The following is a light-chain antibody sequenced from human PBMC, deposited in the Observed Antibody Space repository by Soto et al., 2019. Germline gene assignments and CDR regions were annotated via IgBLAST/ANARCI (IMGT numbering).Light chain of an antibody. CDR1: QNISSY. Sequence: DIQVTQSPSSLSASVGDRVTITCQASQNISSYLNWYQKKPGKAPNFLIYAASTLQSGVPPRFSGGGSGTDFTLTISGLRPEDFATYYCQQSYNTPFTFGGGTKMDIK. V-gene: IGKV1-39*01. CDR2: AAS. CDR3: QQSYNTPFT. J-gene: IGKJ4*01.